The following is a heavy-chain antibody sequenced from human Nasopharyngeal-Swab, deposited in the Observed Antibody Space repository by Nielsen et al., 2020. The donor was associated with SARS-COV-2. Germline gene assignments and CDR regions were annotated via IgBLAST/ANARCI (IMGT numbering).Heavy chain of an antibody. Sequence: ESLKISCAASGFTFSSYAMSWVRQAPGKGLEWVPAISGSGGSTYYADSVKGRFTISRDNSKNTLYLQMNSLRAEDTAVYYCAKPDIAVRYYFDYWGQGTLVTVSS. J-gene: IGHJ4*02. CDR1: GFTFSSYA. CDR3: AKPDIAVRYYFDY. V-gene: IGHV3-23*01. CDR2: ISGSGGST. D-gene: IGHD6-19*01.